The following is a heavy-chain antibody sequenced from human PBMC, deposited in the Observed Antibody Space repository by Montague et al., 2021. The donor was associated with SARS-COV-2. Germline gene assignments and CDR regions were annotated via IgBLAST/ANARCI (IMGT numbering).Heavy chain of an antibody. CDR2: HYNSGST. CDR3: SRVVVDASGWYRFDY. V-gene: IGHV4-59*12. CDR1: GDSISRYY. D-gene: IGHD6-19*01. J-gene: IGHJ4*02. Sequence: SETLSLTCTVSGDSISRYYWGWIRQPPGKGLEWMGYHYNSGSTNXSPTLNSRIPMSVATSENQFPLKLFSVTAADTAVYYCSRVVVDASGWYRFDYWGQGALVTVSS.